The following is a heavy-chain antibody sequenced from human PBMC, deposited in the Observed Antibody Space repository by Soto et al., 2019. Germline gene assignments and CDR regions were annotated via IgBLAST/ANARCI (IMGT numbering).Heavy chain of an antibody. V-gene: IGHV5-10-1*01. CDR3: ARRYCSSATCPRNYYGMDV. J-gene: IGHJ6*02. CDR1: GYRFTSYW. Sequence: GESLKSSCKGSGYRFTSYWISWVRQMPGKGLEWMGRIDPIDSYTTYSPSFQGHVIISTDKSINTAHLQWSSLKASDTAMYYCARRYCSSATCPRNYYGMDVWGQGTTVTVSS. D-gene: IGHD2-2*01. CDR2: IDPIDSYT.